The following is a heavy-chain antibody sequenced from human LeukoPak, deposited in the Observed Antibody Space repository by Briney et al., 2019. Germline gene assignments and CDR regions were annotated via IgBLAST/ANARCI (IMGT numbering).Heavy chain of an antibody. CDR2: INPNSGDT. J-gene: IGHJ4*02. CDR3: ARDLNFRPILSGWAGPY. Sequence: GASVKVSCKASGYIFTGYFMHWVRQAPGQGLEWMGWINPNSGDTDCAQKFQGRVTMTTDTSISTAYMELNRLRSDDTAVYYCARDLNFRPILSGWAGPYWGQGTLVTVSS. CDR1: GYIFTGYF. D-gene: IGHD2-8*02. V-gene: IGHV1-2*02.